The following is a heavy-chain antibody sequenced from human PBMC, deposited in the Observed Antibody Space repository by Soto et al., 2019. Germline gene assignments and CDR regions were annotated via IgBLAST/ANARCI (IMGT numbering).Heavy chain of an antibody. CDR1: GFTFSPHA. V-gene: IGHV3-30-3*01. CDR2: ISYEGSNK. J-gene: IGHJ6*02. CDR3: ARERNTGYDYSYYYGMDV. D-gene: IGHD5-18*01. Sequence: GGSLRLSCAASGFTFSPHAMHWVRQGPGKWLEWVAVISYEGSNKYYADSVKGRFTISRDNSKNTLYLQMNSLRAEDTAVYYCARERNTGYDYSYYYGMDVWGQGXTVTVYS.